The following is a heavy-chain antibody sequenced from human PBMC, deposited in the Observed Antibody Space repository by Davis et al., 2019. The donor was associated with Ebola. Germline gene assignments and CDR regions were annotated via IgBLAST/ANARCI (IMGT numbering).Heavy chain of an antibody. CDR2: ISNLALKT. V-gene: IGHV3-23*01. CDR3: ADPLSSV. D-gene: IGHD2/OR15-2a*01. CDR1: GFNFSHYA. J-gene: IGHJ6*02. Sequence: GESLKISCVGSGFNFSHYAMGWVRQIPGRGLECVSVISNLALKTFYSDSVQGRFIISRDNSKSTVSLQMNNLRVDDTALYYCADPLSSVWGQGTTVTVS.